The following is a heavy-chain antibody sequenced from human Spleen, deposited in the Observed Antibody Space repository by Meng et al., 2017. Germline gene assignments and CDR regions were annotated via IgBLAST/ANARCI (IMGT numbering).Heavy chain of an antibody. D-gene: IGHD2-2*02. V-gene: IGHV4-34*01. CDR1: GGSLSGYY. Sequence: QVQLQQWGAGLLKPSETLSLTCAAHGGSLSGYYWSWIRQPPGKGLEWIGEINHSGSTNYNPSLKSRVTISVDTSKNQFSLKLSSVTAADTAVYYCARGSGSPEYCSSTSCYSGGWFDPWGQGTLVTVSS. CDR3: ARGSGSPEYCSSTSCYSGGWFDP. CDR2: INHSGST. J-gene: IGHJ5*02.